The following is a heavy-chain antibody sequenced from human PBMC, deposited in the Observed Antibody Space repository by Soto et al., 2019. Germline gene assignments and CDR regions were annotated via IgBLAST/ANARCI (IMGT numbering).Heavy chain of an antibody. CDR3: AKGLSGSDAFDI. CDR2: ISYDGSNK. CDR1: GFTFSSYG. D-gene: IGHD3-22*01. V-gene: IGHV3-30*18. Sequence: QVQLVESGGGVVQPGRSLRLSCAASGFTFSSYGMHWVRQAPGKGLEWVAVISYDGSNKYYADSVKGRFTISRDNSKNMLYLQMNSLRAEDTAVYYCAKGLSGSDAFDIWGQGTMVTVSS. J-gene: IGHJ3*02.